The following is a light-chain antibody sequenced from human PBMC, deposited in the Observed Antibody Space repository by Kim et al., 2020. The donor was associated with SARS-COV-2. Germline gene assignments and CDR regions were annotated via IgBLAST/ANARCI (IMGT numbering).Light chain of an antibody. CDR1: RSISSW. CDR2: KAS. V-gene: IGKV1-5*03. Sequence: ASVGDRVTITCRASRSISSWLAWYQQKPGKAPKLLIYKASSLERGVPSRFSGSGSGTEFTLTISSLHPDDFATYYCQQYDNYSWTFGQGTKVDIK. J-gene: IGKJ1*01. CDR3: QQYDNYSWT.